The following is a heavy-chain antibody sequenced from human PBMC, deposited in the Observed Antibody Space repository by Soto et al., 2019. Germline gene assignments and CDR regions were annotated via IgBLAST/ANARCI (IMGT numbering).Heavy chain of an antibody. CDR1: GGTFSSYT. V-gene: IGHV1-69*02. CDR3: ARHYGDYTPTNYYYMDV. D-gene: IGHD4-17*01. CDR2: IIPILGIA. Sequence: QVQLVQSGAEVKKPGSSVKVSCKASGGTFSSYTISWVRQAPGQGLEWMGRIIPILGIAHYAQKFQGRVTITADKSTSTAYMELSSLRSEDTAVYYCARHYGDYTPTNYYYMDVWGKGTTVTVSS. J-gene: IGHJ6*03.